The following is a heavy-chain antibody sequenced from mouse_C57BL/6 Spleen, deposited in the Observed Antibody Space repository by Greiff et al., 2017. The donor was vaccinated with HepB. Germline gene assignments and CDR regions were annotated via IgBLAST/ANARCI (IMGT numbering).Heavy chain of an antibody. CDR3: ARVHYDYSCAY. D-gene: IGHD2-4*01. J-gene: IGHJ3*01. CDR1: GYTFTSYW. Sequence: VKLQQPGAELVRPGSSVKLSCKASGYTFTSYWMHWVKQRPIQGLEWIGNIDPSDSETHYNQKFKDKATLTVDKSSSTAYMQLSSLTSEDSAVYYWARVHYDYSCAYWGQGTLVTVSA. V-gene: IGHV1-52*01. CDR2: IDPSDSET.